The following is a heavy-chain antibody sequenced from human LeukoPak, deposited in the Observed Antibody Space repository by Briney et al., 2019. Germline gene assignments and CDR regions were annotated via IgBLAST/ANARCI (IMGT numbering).Heavy chain of an antibody. V-gene: IGHV1-8*01. D-gene: IGHD6-6*01. CDR1: GYTFTSYD. CDR3: AREGDGSSPRAYYYYYMDV. J-gene: IGHJ6*03. Sequence: ASVKVSCKASGYTFTSYDINWVRQATGQGLEWMGWMNPNSGNTGYAQKFQGRVTMTRNTSISTAYMELSSLRSEDTAVYYCAREGDGSSPRAYYYYYMDVWGKGTTVTVSS. CDR2: MNPNSGNT.